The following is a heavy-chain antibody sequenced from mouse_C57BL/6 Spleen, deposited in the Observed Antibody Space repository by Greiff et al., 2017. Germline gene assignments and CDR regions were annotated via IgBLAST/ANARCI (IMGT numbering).Heavy chain of an antibody. CDR2: IDPSDSYT. CDR1: GYTFTSYW. D-gene: IGHD6-2*01. Sequence: QVQLQQPGAELVMPGASVKLSCKASGYTFTSYWMHWVKQRPGQGLEWIGEIDPSDSYTNYNQKFKGKSTLTVDKSSSTAYMQLSSLTSEDSAVYYCARWGFSLDYWGQGTTLTVSS. V-gene: IGHV1-69*01. CDR3: ARWGFSLDY. J-gene: IGHJ2*01.